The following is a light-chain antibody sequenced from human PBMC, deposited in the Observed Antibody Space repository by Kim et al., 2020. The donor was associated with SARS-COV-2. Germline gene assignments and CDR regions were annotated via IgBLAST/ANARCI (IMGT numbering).Light chain of an antibody. CDR2: DAS. CDR3: QQRGNWPPALT. Sequence: PGEGATLACRASHSVGISLAWYQQKPGQAPRRLIYDASIRATGIPDRFSGSGSGTDFTLTIGSLEPRDFAIYYCQQRGNWPPALTFGGGTKVDIK. CDR1: HSVGIS. V-gene: IGKV3-11*01. J-gene: IGKJ4*01.